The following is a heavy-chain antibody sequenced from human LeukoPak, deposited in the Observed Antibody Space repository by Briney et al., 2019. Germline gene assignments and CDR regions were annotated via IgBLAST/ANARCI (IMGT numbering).Heavy chain of an antibody. Sequence: GGSLRLSCAASGFTFSSYNMNWVRQAPGEGLEWVSSISSRSSSIYYADSVKGRFTISRDNAKNLLYLQMNNLRAEDTAVYYCARASVAGDWYFDLWGRGTLVTVSS. D-gene: IGHD6-19*01. J-gene: IGHJ2*01. CDR1: GFTFSSYN. V-gene: IGHV3-21*01. CDR2: ISSRSSSI. CDR3: ARASVAGDWYFDL.